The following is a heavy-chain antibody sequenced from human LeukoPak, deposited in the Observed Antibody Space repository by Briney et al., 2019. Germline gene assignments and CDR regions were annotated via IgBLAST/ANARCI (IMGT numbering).Heavy chain of an antibody. CDR3: AKDGSGIAYDEIGYFDS. CDR1: GFTFSSYG. J-gene: IGHJ4*02. D-gene: IGHD1-1*01. Sequence: GGSLRLSCAASGFTFSSYGMHWVRQAPGKGLEWLSFIRYDGSQEFYAESAKGRATISRDNSLNTLSLQMNSLREEDTAVYYCAKDGSGIAYDEIGYFDSWGQGILVTVSS. V-gene: IGHV3-30*02. CDR2: IRYDGSQE.